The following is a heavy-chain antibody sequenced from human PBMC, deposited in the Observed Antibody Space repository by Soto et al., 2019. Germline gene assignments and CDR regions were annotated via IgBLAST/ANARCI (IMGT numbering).Heavy chain of an antibody. V-gene: IGHV4-34*01. CDR1: GGSFSDYY. D-gene: IGHD2-2*01. CDR2: INHSGST. J-gene: IGHJ4*02. Sequence: PSETLSLTCAVYGGSFSDYYWSWIRQPPGKGLEWIGEINHSGSTNYNPSLKSRVTISVDTSKNQFSLKLSSVTAADTAVYYCARAGIVVVPAAKNYFDYWGQGTLVTVSS. CDR3: ARAGIVVVPAAKNYFDY.